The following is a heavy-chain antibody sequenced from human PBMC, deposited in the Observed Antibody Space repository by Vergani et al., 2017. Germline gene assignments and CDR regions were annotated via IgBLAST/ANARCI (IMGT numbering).Heavy chain of an antibody. J-gene: IGHJ4*02. CDR1: GFTFSSYS. CDR3: AKDWAGGSYYRPIDY. D-gene: IGHD1-26*01. Sequence: EVQLVESGGGLVQPGGSLRLSCAASGFTFSSYSMNWVRQAPGKGLEWVSYISSSSSTIYYADSVKGRFTISRDNSKNTLYLQMNSLRAEDTAVYYFAKDWAGGSYYRPIDYWGQGTLVTVSS. CDR2: ISSSSSTI. V-gene: IGHV3-48*01.